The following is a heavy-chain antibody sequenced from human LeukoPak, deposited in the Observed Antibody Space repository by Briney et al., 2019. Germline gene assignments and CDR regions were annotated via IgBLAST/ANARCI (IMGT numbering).Heavy chain of an antibody. Sequence: SETLSLTCAVYGGSFSGYYWSWIRQPPGKGLEWIGEINHSGSTNYNPSLKSRVTISVDTSKNQFSLKLSSVTAADTAVYYCARRGSSYGLDYWGQGTLVTVSS. J-gene: IGHJ4*02. V-gene: IGHV4-34*01. CDR3: ARRGSSYGLDY. D-gene: IGHD5-18*01. CDR2: INHSGST. CDR1: GGSFSGYY.